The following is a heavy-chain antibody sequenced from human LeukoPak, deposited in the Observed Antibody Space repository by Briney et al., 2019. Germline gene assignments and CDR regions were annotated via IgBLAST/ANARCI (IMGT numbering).Heavy chain of an antibody. CDR2: IYGGGST. J-gene: IGHJ5*02. V-gene: IGHV3-53*01. Sequence: GGSLRLSCVASTFTVSTNSMRWVRQAPGKGLEWVSVIYGGGSTYYADSVKGRFTISRDNSKNTLYLQMNSLRAEDTAVYYCARDITSGTFDPWGQGTLVTVSS. D-gene: IGHD2-2*01. CDR1: TFTVSTNS. CDR3: ARDITSGTFDP.